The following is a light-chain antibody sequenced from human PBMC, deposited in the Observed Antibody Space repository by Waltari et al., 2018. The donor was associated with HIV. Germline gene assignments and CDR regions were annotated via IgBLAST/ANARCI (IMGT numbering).Light chain of an antibody. J-gene: IGLJ3*02. CDR1: RSDVGYYNY. Sequence: QSALTQPASVSGSPGQSITISCTGSRSDVGYYNYVSWDQQHPGKAPRLIIFDVTNRPAGVSDRFSGSKSGNTASLTISGLQPEDEADYYCCSYTTSITFVFGGGTKLTVL. CDR2: DVT. CDR3: CSYTTSITFV. V-gene: IGLV2-14*03.